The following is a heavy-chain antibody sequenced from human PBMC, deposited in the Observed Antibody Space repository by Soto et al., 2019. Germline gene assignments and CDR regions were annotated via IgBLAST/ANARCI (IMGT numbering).Heavy chain of an antibody. CDR2: MNPNSGNT. J-gene: IGHJ4*02. CDR3: ARYEYRSGTFDY. D-gene: IGHD6-19*01. Sequence: ASVKVSCKASGYTFTSYDINWVRQATGQGLEWMGWMNPNSGNTGYAQKFQGRVTMTRNNSISTAYMELSSLRSEDTAVYYCARYEYRSGTFDYWGQGNLVTLSP. CDR1: GYTFTSYD. V-gene: IGHV1-8*01.